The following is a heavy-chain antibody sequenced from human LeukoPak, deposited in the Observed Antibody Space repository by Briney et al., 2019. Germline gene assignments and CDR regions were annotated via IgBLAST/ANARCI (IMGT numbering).Heavy chain of an antibody. J-gene: IGHJ4*02. CDR3: ARVGSSHGILTH. CDR2: IYYSGST. D-gene: IGHD1-14*01. CDR1: GGSISRYH. V-gene: IGHV4-59*01. Sequence: SETLSLTCTVSGGSISRYHWSWIRQPPGKGLEWIGYIYYSGSTNYNPSLKSRITMSVDTSKNQFSLKLSSVTAADTAVYYCARVGSSHGILTHWGQGTLVTVSS.